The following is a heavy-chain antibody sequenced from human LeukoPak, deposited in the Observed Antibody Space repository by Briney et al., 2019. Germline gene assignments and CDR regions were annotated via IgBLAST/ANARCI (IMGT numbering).Heavy chain of an antibody. Sequence: SETLSLTCTVSGGSISSYHWSWIRQPPGKGLEWIGYIYYSGSTNYNPSLKSRVTISVDTSKNQFSLKLSSVTAADTAVYYCARAYYQGDAFDIWGQGTMVTVSS. CDR2: IYYSGST. CDR1: GGSISSYH. V-gene: IGHV4-59*01. J-gene: IGHJ3*02. CDR3: ARAYYQGDAFDI. D-gene: IGHD1-26*01.